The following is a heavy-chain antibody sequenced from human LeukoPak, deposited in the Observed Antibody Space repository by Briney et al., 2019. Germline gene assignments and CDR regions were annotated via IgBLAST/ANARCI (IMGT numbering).Heavy chain of an antibody. V-gene: IGHV6-1*01. CDR1: GDSVSSNSAA. J-gene: IGHJ4*02. CDR3: ARDFVARELPTTIIRFDY. Sequence: SQTLSLTCAISGDSVSSNSAAWNWIRQSPSRDLEWLGRTYYRSKWYNDYAVSVKSRITINPDTSENQFSLQLNSVTPEDTAVYYCARDFVARELPTTIIRFDYWGQGTLVTVSS. D-gene: IGHD1-26*01. CDR2: TYYRSKWYN.